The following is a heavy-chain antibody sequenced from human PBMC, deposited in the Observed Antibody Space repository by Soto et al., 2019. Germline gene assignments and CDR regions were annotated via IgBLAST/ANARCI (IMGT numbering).Heavy chain of an antibody. V-gene: IGHV1-69*01. CDR1: GGTFNSYV. CDR3: AKGWNDFPH. J-gene: IGHJ4*02. Sequence: QVQLVQSGAEVKKPGSSVKVSCKASGGTFNSYVISWVRQAPGQGLQCMGGIIPMPGKANYARSYQGRLTITADESTSTVYMELSRLRSEDTAVYYCAKGWNDFPHWGQGTLVTVSS. CDR2: IIPMPGKA. D-gene: IGHD1-1*01.